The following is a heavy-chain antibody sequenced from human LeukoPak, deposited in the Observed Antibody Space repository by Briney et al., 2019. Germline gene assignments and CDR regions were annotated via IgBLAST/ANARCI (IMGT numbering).Heavy chain of an antibody. J-gene: IGHJ4*02. CDR2: IYYSGST. Sequence: SETLSFTCTVSGGSISSYYWSRIRQPPGKGLEWIGYIYYSGSTNYNPSLKSRVTISVDTSKNQFSLKLSSVTAADTAVYYCASSRLVGATALDYWGQGTLVTVSS. CDR1: GGSISSYY. CDR3: ASSRLVGATALDY. D-gene: IGHD1-26*01. V-gene: IGHV4-59*01.